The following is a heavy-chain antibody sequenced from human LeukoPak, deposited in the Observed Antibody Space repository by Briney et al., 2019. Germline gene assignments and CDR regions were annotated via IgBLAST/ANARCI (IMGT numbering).Heavy chain of an antibody. CDR2: ISGSLDST. CDR3: ATRSVVGR. V-gene: IGHV3-23*01. J-gene: IGHJ4*02. CDR1: GFTLRSYG. D-gene: IGHD1-26*01. Sequence: GGSLRLSCATSGFTLRSYGMSWVRRAPGQGLEWVSSISGSLDSTYYADSVKGRFTISRDNSKNTLYLEMNNLKAEDTAIYYCATRSVVGRGGQGTLVIVSS.